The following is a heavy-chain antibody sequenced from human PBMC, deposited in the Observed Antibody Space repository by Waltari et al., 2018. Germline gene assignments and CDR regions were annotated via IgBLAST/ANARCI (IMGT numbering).Heavy chain of an antibody. V-gene: IGHV3-30-3*01. CDR2: MSYDGNNR. CDR3: ARDNGEGSTGGYFDY. J-gene: IGHJ4*02. CDR1: GFTFSNYA. Sequence: QVQLVESGGGVVQPGGSLRLSCAASGFTFSNYAMHWVRQAPGKGLEGVAVMSYDGNNRYYADSMKGRFTISRDNSKNTLYLQINSLRPEDTAVYHCARDNGEGSTGGYFDYWGQGTLVTVSS. D-gene: IGHD2-8*01.